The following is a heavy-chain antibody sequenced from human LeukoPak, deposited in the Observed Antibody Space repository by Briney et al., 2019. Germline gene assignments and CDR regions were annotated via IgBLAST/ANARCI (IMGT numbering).Heavy chain of an antibody. CDR1: GGSFSGYF. J-gene: IGHJ4*02. CDR3: ARASTVLRGHYDSSGYADS. Sequence: SETLSLTCAVYGGSFSGYFWIWIRQPPKKGLEWIGEINHRGSTNYNPSLKSRVTISFGTTQNQFSLRLSSVTAADTALYYCARASTVLRGHYDSSGYADSWGQGTLVAVSS. CDR2: INHRGST. V-gene: IGHV4-34*01. D-gene: IGHD3-22*01.